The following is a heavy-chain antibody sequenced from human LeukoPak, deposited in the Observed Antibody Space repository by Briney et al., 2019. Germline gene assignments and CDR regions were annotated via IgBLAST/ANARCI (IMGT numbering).Heavy chain of an antibody. CDR2: IIPIFGTA. V-gene: IGHV1-69*13. CDR3: ASLHGIAVAGTNFDY. Sequence: SVKVSCKASGGTFISYAISWVRQAPGQGLKWMGGIIPIFGTANYAQKFQGRVTITADESTSTAYMELSSLRSEDTAVYYCASLHGIAVAGTNFDYWGQGTLVTVSS. J-gene: IGHJ4*02. CDR1: GGTFISYA. D-gene: IGHD6-19*01.